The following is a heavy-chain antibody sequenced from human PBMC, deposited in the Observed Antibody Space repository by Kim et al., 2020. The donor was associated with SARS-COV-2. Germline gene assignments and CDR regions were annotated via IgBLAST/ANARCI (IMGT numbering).Heavy chain of an antibody. Sequence: SETLSLTCTVSGGSISSYYWSWIRQPPGKGLEWIGYIYYSGSTNYNPSLKSRVTISVDTSKNQFSLKLSSVTAADTAVYYCARMLAYCGGDCYTMQGNWFDPWGQGTLVTVSS. CDR2: IYYSGST. CDR1: GGSISSYY. J-gene: IGHJ5*02. V-gene: IGHV4-59*13. CDR3: ARMLAYCGGDCYTMQGNWFDP. D-gene: IGHD2-21*01.